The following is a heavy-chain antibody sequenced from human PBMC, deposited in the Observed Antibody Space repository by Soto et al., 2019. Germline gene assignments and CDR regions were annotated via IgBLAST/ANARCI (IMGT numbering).Heavy chain of an antibody. CDR1: GFTFSSYS. J-gene: IGHJ4*02. D-gene: IGHD3-10*01. CDR3: AKKVNSGPGSQYFDY. V-gene: IGHV3-23*01. CDR2: SGGDDGTT. Sequence: EVQLLESGGGLVQPGGSLRLSCAASGFTFSSYSMSWVRQAPGKGLEWVSGFRSGGDDGTTYYADSVKGRFTISRDNSKNTLFLQMDSLRAEDTAIYYCAKKVNSGPGSQYFDYWGQGTLVTLSS.